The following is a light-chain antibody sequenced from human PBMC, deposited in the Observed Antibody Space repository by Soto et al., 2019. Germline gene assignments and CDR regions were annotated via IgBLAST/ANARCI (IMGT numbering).Light chain of an antibody. V-gene: IGKV3-11*01. J-gene: IGKJ4*01. CDR3: QQRSNWPLT. CDR2: DAS. CDR1: QSVSSS. Sequence: EIVLTQSPATLSLSPGERATLSCRTSQSVSSSLVWYQQKPGQAPRLLIYDASNRATGIPARFSGSGSGTDFTLTISSLEPEECAVYYCQQRSNWPLTFGGGTKVEIK.